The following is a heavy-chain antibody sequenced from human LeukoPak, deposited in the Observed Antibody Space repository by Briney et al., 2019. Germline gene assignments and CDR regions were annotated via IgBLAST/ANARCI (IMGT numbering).Heavy chain of an antibody. Sequence: GGSLRLSCAASGFTFSSYSMNWVRQAPGKGLEWVSYISSSSGTIYYADSVKGRLTISRDNAKNSLYLQMNSLRDEDTAVYYCARDRTYCGGDCFPDAFDIWGQGTMVTVSS. CDR2: ISSSSGTI. CDR1: GFTFSSYS. J-gene: IGHJ3*02. CDR3: ARDRTYCGGDCFPDAFDI. D-gene: IGHD2-21*02. V-gene: IGHV3-48*02.